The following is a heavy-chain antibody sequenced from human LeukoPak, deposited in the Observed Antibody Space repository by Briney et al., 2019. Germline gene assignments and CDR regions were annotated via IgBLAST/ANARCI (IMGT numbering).Heavy chain of an antibody. Sequence: ASVKVSCKASGYTFTGYYMHWVRQAPGQGLEWMGWINPNSGGTHCAQKFEGRVTMTRDTSISTAYMELSRLKSDDTALYYCARGYCSGGSCYHFDSWGQGTLVTVSS. CDR3: ARGYCSGGSCYHFDS. D-gene: IGHD2-15*01. J-gene: IGHJ4*02. V-gene: IGHV1-2*02. CDR2: INPNSGGT. CDR1: GYTFTGYY.